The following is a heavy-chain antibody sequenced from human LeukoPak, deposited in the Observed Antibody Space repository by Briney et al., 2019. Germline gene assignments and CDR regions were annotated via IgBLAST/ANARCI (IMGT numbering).Heavy chain of an antibody. CDR1: GGSISSYY. CDR3: AREADYYDSSGYYGNYYYYMDV. D-gene: IGHD3-22*01. V-gene: IGHV4-59*01. J-gene: IGHJ6*03. CDR2: IYYSGST. Sequence: PSETLSLTCTVSGGSISSYYWSWIRQPPGKGLEWIGYIYYSGSTNYNPSLKSRVTISVDTSKNQFPLMLTSVTAADTAVYYCAREADYYDSSGYYGNYYYYMDVWGKGTTVTVSS.